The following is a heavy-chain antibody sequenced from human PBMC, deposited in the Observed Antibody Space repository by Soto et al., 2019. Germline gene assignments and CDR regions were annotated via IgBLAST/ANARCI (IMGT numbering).Heavy chain of an antibody. J-gene: IGHJ6*02. CDR2: INHSGST. D-gene: IGHD5-18*01. V-gene: IGHV4-34*01. CDR3: ARGSYGWHKGYYYYGMDV. Sequence: SETLSLTCAVYGGSFSGYYWSWIRQPPGKGLEWIGEINHSGSTNYNPSHKSRVTISVDTSKNQFSLKLSSVTAADTAVYYCARGSYGWHKGYYYYGMDVWGQGTTVTVSS. CDR1: GGSFSGYY.